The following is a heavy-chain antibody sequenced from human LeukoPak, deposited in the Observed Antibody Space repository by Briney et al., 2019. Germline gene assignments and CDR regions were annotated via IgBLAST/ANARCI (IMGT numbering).Heavy chain of an antibody. CDR1: GFTFSSDA. Sequence: GGSLRLSCAASGFTFSSDAMSWVRHAPGKGLEWVSAISITVGGTYYADSVKGRFTISRDNSKNTLYLQMNSLSAEDTAVSYCATRSHMLGATNPNYYFDHWGQGTLVTVSS. D-gene: IGHD3-10*02. V-gene: IGHV3-23*01. CDR3: ATRSHMLGATNPNYYFDH. CDR2: ISITVGGT. J-gene: IGHJ4*02.